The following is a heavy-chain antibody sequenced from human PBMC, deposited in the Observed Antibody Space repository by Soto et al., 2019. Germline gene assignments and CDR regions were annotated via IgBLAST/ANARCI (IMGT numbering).Heavy chain of an antibody. V-gene: IGHV2-26*01. CDR1: GFSLSNARMG. CDR2: IFSNDEK. Sequence: QVTLKESGPVLVKPTETLTLTCTVSGFSLSNARMGVSWIRQPPGKALEWLAHIFSNDEKSYSTSLKGRLTISKDTSKSQVVLTMTNMDPVDTATYSCARIQGDYYDSSVDAFDIWGQGTMVTVSS. J-gene: IGHJ3*02. CDR3: ARIQGDYYDSSVDAFDI. D-gene: IGHD3-22*01.